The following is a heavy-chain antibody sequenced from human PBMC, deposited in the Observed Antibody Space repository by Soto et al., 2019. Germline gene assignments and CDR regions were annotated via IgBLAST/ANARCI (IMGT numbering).Heavy chain of an antibody. V-gene: IGHV1-69*13. CDR3: ARDITIFGVVTAFDY. J-gene: IGHJ4*02. CDR1: GGTMSGDA. Sequence: GVSVTGSCKGSGGTMSGDAVVWVRQATEQGLEWMGGIIPIFGTANYAQKFQGRVTITADESTSTAYMELSSLRSEDTAVYYCARDITIFGVVTAFDYWGQGTLVTVSS. D-gene: IGHD3-3*01. CDR2: IIPIFGTA.